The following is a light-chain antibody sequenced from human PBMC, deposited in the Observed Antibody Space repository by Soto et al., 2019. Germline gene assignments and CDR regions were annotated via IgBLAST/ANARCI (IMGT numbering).Light chain of an antibody. CDR1: QALSNY. V-gene: IGKV1-9*01. CDR2: SAS. J-gene: IGKJ4*01. CDR3: QQLSRYPLT. Sequence: DIQLTHSPSVLSASFRYTFTITFRASQALSNYLAWYQQKPGKAPDLLIYSASTLQSGVPSRFSGSGSETEFSLTIRALQPEDFATYYCQQLSRYPLTFGGGTKVDIK.